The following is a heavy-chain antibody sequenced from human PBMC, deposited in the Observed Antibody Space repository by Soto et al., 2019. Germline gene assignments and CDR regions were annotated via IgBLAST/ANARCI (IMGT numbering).Heavy chain of an antibody. J-gene: IGHJ5*02. CDR1: GFTFSSYS. V-gene: IGHV3-21*01. CDR2: ISSSSSYI. D-gene: IGHD3-3*01. CDR3: ARDKPIFGEGIWFDP. Sequence: EVQLVESGGGLVKPGGSLRLSCAASGFTFSSYSMNWVRQAPGKGLEWVSSISSSSSYIYYADSVKGRFTISRDNAKNSLYLQMNSLRAEDTAVYYCARDKPIFGEGIWFDPWGQGTLVTVSS.